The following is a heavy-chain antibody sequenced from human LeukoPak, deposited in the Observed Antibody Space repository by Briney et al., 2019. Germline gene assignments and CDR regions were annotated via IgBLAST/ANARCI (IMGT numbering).Heavy chain of an antibody. CDR3: ARFITSGEHFDY. D-gene: IGHD4-17*01. CDR2: IIPILGIA. V-gene: IGHV1-69*04. J-gene: IGHJ4*02. CDR1: GGTFSSYA. Sequence: SVKVSCKASGGTFSSYAISWVRQAPGQGLEWMGRIIPILGIANYAQKFQGRVTITADKSTSTAYMELSSLRSEDTAVYYCARFITSGEHFDYWGQGTLVTVSS.